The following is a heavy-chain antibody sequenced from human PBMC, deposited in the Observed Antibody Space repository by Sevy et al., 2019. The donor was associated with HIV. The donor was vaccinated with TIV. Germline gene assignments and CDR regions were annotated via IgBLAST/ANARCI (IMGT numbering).Heavy chain of an antibody. Sequence: GGSLRLSCAASGFSVSSHAMHWVRQAPGKGLEWVALLSYDGSTQYYADSVKGRFSISRDNSKNILYLQMNSLGTEDTAVYYCAKRPSLFYLLDYWGQGTLVTVSS. CDR1: GFSVSSHA. J-gene: IGHJ4*02. CDR3: AKRPSLFYLLDY. D-gene: IGHD1-1*01. CDR2: LSYDGSTQ. V-gene: IGHV3-30*04.